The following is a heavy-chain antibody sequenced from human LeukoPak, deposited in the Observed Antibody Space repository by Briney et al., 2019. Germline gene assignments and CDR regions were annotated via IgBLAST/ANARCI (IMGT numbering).Heavy chain of an antibody. Sequence: GGSLRLSCAASGFTFSSYGMHWVRQAPGKGLEWVAVIWYDGSNKYYADSVKGRFTISSDNSKNTLYLQMNSLRAEDTAVSYCAKATYYYDSSGYDYWGQGTLVTVSS. CDR3: AKATYYYDSSGYDY. J-gene: IGHJ4*02. V-gene: IGHV3-33*06. CDR2: IWYDGSNK. D-gene: IGHD3-22*01. CDR1: GFTFSSYG.